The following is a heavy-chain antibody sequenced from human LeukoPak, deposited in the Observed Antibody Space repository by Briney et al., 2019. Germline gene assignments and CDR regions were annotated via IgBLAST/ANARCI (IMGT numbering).Heavy chain of an antibody. CDR2: IYYSGTT. D-gene: IGHD3-10*01. J-gene: IGHJ4*02. CDR3: AREFPYGSGSYFNDY. V-gene: IGHV4-30-4*08. CDR1: GGSFSGYY. Sequence: PSETLSLTCAVYGGSFSGYYWSWIRQPPGKGLEWIGYIYYSGTTYYNPSLMSRVTISVDTSKNQFSLKLSSVTAADTAVYFCAREFPYGSGSYFNDYWGQGTLVTVSS.